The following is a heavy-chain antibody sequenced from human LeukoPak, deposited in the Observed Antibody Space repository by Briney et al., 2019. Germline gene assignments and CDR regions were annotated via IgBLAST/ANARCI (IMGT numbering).Heavy chain of an antibody. CDR3: ARVSVAAAGYFDY. CDR1: GFTFSSYT. J-gene: IGHJ4*02. CDR2: ISYDASNK. D-gene: IGHD6-13*01. V-gene: IGHV3-30*04. Sequence: GRSLRLSCAASGFTFSSYTMHWVRQAPGKGLEWVAAISYDASNKYYADSVKGRFTISRDNSKNTLYLQMNSLRAEDTAVYYCARVSVAAAGYFDYWGQGTLVTVSS.